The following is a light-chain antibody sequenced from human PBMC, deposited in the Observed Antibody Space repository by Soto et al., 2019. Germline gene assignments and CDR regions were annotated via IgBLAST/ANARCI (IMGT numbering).Light chain of an antibody. V-gene: IGKV1-39*01. CDR2: GAS. CDR1: QNIDRY. J-gene: IGKJ4*01. Sequence: DIPMTQSPSSLSASVGDSVTITCRPSQNIDRYLHWYQHIPGKAPKLLIYGASNLQSGVPSTFTGSGSRTHFTLTISSLQPEDSATYYCQQTYSTPPTFGGGTKVE. CDR3: QQTYSTPPT.